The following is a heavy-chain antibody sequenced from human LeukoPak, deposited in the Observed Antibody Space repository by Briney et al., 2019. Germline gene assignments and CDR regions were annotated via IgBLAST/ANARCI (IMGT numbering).Heavy chain of an antibody. Sequence: PGGSLRLSCAASGFTFSTYWMHRVRQAPGKGLVWVSRINSDGSNTNYADSVKGRFTISRDNAKNTLFLQMNSLRAEDTAVYYCARSSYYYDSSGYLNYWGQGTLVTVSS. CDR2: INSDGSNT. CDR3: ARSSYYYDSSGYLNY. D-gene: IGHD3-22*01. V-gene: IGHV3-74*01. J-gene: IGHJ4*02. CDR1: GFTFSTYW.